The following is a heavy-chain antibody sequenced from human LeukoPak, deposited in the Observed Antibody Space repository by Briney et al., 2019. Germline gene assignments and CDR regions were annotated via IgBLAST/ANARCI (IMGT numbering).Heavy chain of an antibody. V-gene: IGHV1-18*01. CDR2: ISAYNGNP. J-gene: IGHJ4*01. CDR3: ARAGQGYYYDTSAYYYDY. D-gene: IGHD3-22*01. CDR1: GYTFTNFG. Sequence: ASVKVSCKASGYTFTNFGISWVRQAPGQGLEWMGWISAYNGNPTYAQKLQGRATVTTDTSTSTAYMELRSLTSDDTAVYFCARAGQGYYYDTSAYYYDYWGQGTLVTVSS.